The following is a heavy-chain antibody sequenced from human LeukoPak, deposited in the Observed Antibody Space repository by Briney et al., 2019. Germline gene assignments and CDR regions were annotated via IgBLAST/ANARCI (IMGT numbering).Heavy chain of an antibody. Sequence: PSETLSLTCTVSGASISGGYYWGWIRQPPGKGLEWIGNFYHSGSTYYNASLQSRVTISVDTSKNQFSLKLNSVTAADTAVYYCARVRDGYIFYNWGQGTLVTVSS. J-gene: IGHJ4*02. CDR3: ARVRDGYIFYN. CDR2: FYHSGST. CDR1: GASISGGYY. V-gene: IGHV4-38-2*02. D-gene: IGHD5-24*01.